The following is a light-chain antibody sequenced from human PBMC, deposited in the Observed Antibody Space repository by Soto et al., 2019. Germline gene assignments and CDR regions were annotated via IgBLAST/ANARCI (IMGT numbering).Light chain of an antibody. CDR1: SSDVGGYNY. J-gene: IGLJ2*01. CDR2: EVS. Sequence: QSVLTQPASVSGSPGQSITISCTGTSSDVGGYNYVSWYQQHPGKAPKLMIYEVSYRPSGVSNRFSGSKSGNTASLTISGLQAEDEAVYYCSSYTSSSTLVVFGGGTQLTVL. CDR3: SSYTSSSTLVV. V-gene: IGLV2-14*01.